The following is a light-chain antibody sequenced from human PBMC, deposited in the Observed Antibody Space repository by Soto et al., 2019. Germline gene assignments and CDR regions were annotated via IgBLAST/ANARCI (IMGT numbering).Light chain of an antibody. CDR1: QTVSIN. CDR2: GAS. CDR3: QQYNNWPPLT. Sequence: EIVMTQSPATLSVSPGERATLSCRASQTVSINLAWYQHKPGQAPRLLIYGASSRATGVPGRFSGSGSGTEFTLTNSSLQSEDVAVYYCQQYNNWPPLTFGGGTKVELK. V-gene: IGKV3-15*01. J-gene: IGKJ4*01.